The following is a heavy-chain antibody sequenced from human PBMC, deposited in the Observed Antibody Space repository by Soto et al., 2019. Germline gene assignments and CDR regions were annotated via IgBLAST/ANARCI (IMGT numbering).Heavy chain of an antibody. D-gene: IGHD3-10*01. CDR2: ISHSGST. Sequence: SETLSLTCAVSSGSIGNSNWWSWVRQPPGKGLEWIGEISHSGSTSYNPSLKSRVALSLDKSKNQFSLKLNSVSAADTAVYYCARFYFGRHTSRPYYWGQGIPVTVSS. CDR3: ARFYFGRHTSRPYY. CDR1: SGSIGNSNW. V-gene: IGHV4-4*02. J-gene: IGHJ4*02.